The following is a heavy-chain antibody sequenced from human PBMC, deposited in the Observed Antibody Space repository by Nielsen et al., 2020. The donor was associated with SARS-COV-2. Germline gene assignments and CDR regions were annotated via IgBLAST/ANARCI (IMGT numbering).Heavy chain of an antibody. CDR2: INSDGSST. V-gene: IGHV3-74*01. D-gene: IGHD3-22*01. CDR3: ARLWDDGYYFDTGPYDY. CDR1: GFTFSRHW. Sequence: GGSLRLSCAASGFTFSRHWMHWVRQAPGKGLVWVSRINSDGSSTTYADSVKGRFTISRDNAKNTLYLQMNSLRAEDTAVYYCARLWDDGYYFDTGPYDYWGQGTLVTVSS. J-gene: IGHJ4*02.